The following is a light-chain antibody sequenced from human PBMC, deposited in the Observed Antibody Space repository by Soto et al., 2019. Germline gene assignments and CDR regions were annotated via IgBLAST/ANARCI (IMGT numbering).Light chain of an antibody. Sequence: DIVMTQSPDSLAVSLGERATINCKSSQSVLSSSNNKNYLAWYQQKPGQPPKLLIYWASTRESGVPDRFSGSGSGTDFTLTISSLQAEDVAVYYCQQYFSTPLSFGGWNKVEIK. J-gene: IGKJ4*01. CDR3: QQYFSTPLS. CDR1: QSVLSSSNNKNY. V-gene: IGKV4-1*01. CDR2: WAS.